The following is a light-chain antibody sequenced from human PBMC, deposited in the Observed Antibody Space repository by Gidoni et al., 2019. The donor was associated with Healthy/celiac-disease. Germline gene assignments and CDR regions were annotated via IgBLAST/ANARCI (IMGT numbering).Light chain of an antibody. J-gene: IGKJ3*01. CDR1: QSISSY. Sequence: DIQMTQSPSSLSASVGDRVTITCRASQSISSYLNWYQQKPGKAPKLLIYAASSLQSGVPSRFSGRGSGTDFTLTISSRQPEDFATYYCQQKRTFGPGTKVDIK. V-gene: IGKV1-39*01. CDR3: QQKRT. CDR2: AAS.